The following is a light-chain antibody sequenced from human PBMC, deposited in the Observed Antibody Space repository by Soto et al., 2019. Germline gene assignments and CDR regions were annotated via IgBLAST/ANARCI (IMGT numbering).Light chain of an antibody. V-gene: IGKV3-15*01. CDR3: QQYSNWPPIT. CDR2: GAS. Sequence: EIVLTQSPATLSLSPGARATLSCRASQSVSSNLAWYQQKPGQAPRLLIYGASTRATGIPARFSGSGSGTEFTLTISSLQSEDFAVYYCQQYSNWPPITFGQGTRLEIK. J-gene: IGKJ5*01. CDR1: QSVSSN.